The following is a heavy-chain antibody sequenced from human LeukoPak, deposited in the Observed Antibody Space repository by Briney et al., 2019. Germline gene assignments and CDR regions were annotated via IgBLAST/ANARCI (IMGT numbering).Heavy chain of an antibody. CDR2: IKDDGSAK. Sequence: GRSLRLSCAASGLTFSNYWMSWVRQAPGKGLEWVANIKDDGSAKYYVDSVKGRFTISRDNAKNSLFLQMNSLRAEDTAVYYCARGPIWKTTVTTGYWGQGTLVTVSS. J-gene: IGHJ4*02. D-gene: IGHD4-17*01. V-gene: IGHV3-7*01. CDR3: ARGPIWKTTVTTGY. CDR1: GLTFSNYW.